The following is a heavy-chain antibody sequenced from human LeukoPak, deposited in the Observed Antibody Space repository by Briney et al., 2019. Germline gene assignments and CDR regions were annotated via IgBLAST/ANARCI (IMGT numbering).Heavy chain of an antibody. CDR1: GFTFSSYA. Sequence: GGSLRLSCAASGFTFSSYAMSWVRQAPGKGLEWVSGISGSGGSTYYADSVKGRFTIPRDNSKNTLYLQMNSLRAEDTAVYYCATRKDCSSTSCYSDYWGQGTLVTVSS. CDR3: ATRKDCSSTSCYSDY. V-gene: IGHV3-23*01. CDR2: ISGSGGST. J-gene: IGHJ4*02. D-gene: IGHD2-2*01.